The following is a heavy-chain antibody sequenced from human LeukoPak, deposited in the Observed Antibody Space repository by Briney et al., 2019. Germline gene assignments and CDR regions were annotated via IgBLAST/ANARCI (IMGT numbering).Heavy chain of an antibody. D-gene: IGHD3-22*01. V-gene: IGHV4-28*05. CDR1: GYSISSSNW. CDR3: ARANYYDSSGYYGFDY. Sequence: KPSETLSLTCAVSGYSISSSNWWGWIRQPPGKGLEWIGYIYYSGSIYYNPSLKSRVTMSVDTSKNQFSLKLSSVTAVDTAVYYCARANYYDSSGYYGFDYWGQGTLVTVSS. J-gene: IGHJ4*02. CDR2: IYYSGSI.